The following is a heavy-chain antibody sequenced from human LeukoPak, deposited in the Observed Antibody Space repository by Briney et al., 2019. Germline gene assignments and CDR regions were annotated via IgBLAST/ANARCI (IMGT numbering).Heavy chain of an antibody. CDR2: IYHSGST. D-gene: IGHD5-18*01. CDR3: ARVNGYLFDY. V-gene: IGHV4-38-2*02. Sequence: SETLSLTCTVSGYSISSGYYWGWIRQPPGKGLEWIGSIYHSGSTYYNPSLKSRVTISVDTSKNQFSLKLSSVTAADTAMYYCARVNGYLFDYWGQGTLVTVSS. CDR1: GYSISSGYY. J-gene: IGHJ4*02.